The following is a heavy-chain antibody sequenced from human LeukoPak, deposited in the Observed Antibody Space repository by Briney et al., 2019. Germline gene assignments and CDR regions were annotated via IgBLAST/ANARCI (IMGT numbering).Heavy chain of an antibody. CDR2: ISYDGSNK. Sequence: GGSLRLSCAASGFTFSSYAIHWVRQAPGKGLEWVAVISYDGSNKYYADSVKGRFAISRDNSKNTLLLQMNSLRAEDTAVYYCARENSGGSIHWGQGTLVTVSS. CDR3: ARENSGGSIH. V-gene: IGHV3-30*09. J-gene: IGHJ4*02. D-gene: IGHD2-15*01. CDR1: GFTFSSYA.